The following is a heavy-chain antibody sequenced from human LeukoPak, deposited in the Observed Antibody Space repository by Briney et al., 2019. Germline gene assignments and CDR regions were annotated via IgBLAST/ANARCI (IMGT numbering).Heavy chain of an antibody. V-gene: IGHV3-30*02. CDR2: IWYDGRDK. CDR3: AKAYYYDSSVDY. CDR1: GFTFSGCG. D-gene: IGHD3-22*01. Sequence: GGSLRLSCAASGFTFSGCGMHWVRQAPGKGLEWVAFIWYDGRDKYYADSVKGRFTISRDNSKNTLYLQMNSLRAEDTAVYYCAKAYYYDSSVDYWGQGTLVTVSS. J-gene: IGHJ4*02.